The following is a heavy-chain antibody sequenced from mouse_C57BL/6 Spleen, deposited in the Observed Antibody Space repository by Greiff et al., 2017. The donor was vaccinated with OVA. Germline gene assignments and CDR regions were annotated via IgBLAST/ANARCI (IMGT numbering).Heavy chain of an antibody. V-gene: IGHV1-61*01. CDR3: ARYAYYSNYYFDY. D-gene: IGHD2-5*01. J-gene: IGHJ2*01. CDR1: GYTFTSYW. CDR2: IYPSDSET. Sequence: QVQLQQPGAELVRPGSSVKLSCKASGYTFTSYWMDWVKQRPGQGLEWIGNIYPSDSETHYNQKFKDKATLTVDKSSSTAYMQLSSLTSEDSAVYYCARYAYYSNYYFDYWDQGTTLTVSS.